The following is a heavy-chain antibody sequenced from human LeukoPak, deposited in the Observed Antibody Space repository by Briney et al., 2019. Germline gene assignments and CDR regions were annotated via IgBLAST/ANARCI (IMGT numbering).Heavy chain of an antibody. CDR3: AKDPMVRGTPPDY. CDR2: ISSSGSTI. CDR1: GFTFSDYY. Sequence: AGGSLRLSCAASGFTFSDYYMSWIRQAPGKGLEWVSYISSSGSTIYYADSVKGRFTISRDNAKNSLYLQMNSLRAEDTAVYYCAKDPMVRGTPPDYWGQGTLVTVSS. V-gene: IGHV3-11*01. J-gene: IGHJ4*02. D-gene: IGHD3-10*01.